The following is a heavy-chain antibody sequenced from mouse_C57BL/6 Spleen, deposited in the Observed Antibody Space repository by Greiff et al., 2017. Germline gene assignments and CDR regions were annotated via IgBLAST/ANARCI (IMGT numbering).Heavy chain of an antibody. CDR2: ISYDGSN. CDR1: GYSITSGYY. J-gene: IGHJ3*01. CDR3: ARETSFAY. V-gene: IGHV3-6*01. Sequence: VQLQQSGPGLVKPSQSLSLTCSVTGYSITSGYYWNWIRQFPGNKLEWMGYISYDGSNNYNPSLKNRISITRDTSKNQFFLKLNSVTTEDTATYYCARETSFAYWGQGTLVTVSA.